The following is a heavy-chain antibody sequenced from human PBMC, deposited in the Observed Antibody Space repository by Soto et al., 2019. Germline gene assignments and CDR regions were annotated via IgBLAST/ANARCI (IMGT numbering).Heavy chain of an antibody. D-gene: IGHD3-10*01. V-gene: IGHV3-23*01. CDR1: GSTFSSSS. CDR2: ISGSGSVT. J-gene: IGHJ3*02. CDR3: SSNSSGGQGSILDI. Sequence: EGSLRHSCAASGSTFSSSSMTWVRQAPGKELEWVSAISGSGSVTYYTSSVRGRFTISRDNSRNTLYLQMNNLRAEDTAVYYCSSNSSGGQGSILDIRGQGSMVRVSS.